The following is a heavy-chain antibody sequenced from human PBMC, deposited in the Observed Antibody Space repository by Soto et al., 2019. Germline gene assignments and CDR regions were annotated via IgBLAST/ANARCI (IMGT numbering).Heavy chain of an antibody. D-gene: IGHD4-17*01. V-gene: IGHV3-30*18. CDR2: ISYDGSNK. Sequence: GGSLRLSCAASGFTFSSYGMHWVRQAPGKGLEWVAVISYDGSNKYYADSVKGRFTISRDNSKNTLYLQMNSLRAEDTAVYYCAKSRYGDNYYYYGMDVWGQGTTVTVSS. J-gene: IGHJ6*02. CDR3: AKSRYGDNYYYYGMDV. CDR1: GFTFSSYG.